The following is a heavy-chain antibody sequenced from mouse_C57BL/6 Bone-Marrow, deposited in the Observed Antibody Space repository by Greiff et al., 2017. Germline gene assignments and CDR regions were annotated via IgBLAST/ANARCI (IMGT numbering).Heavy chain of an antibody. CDR3: AREAGWYYLDY. Sequence: QVQLQQPGAELVKPGASVKMSCKASGYTFTSYWITWVTQRPGQGLEWIGDLYPGSGSTNYNEKFKSKATLTVDTSSGTAYMQLSSLTSEDSAVYYCAREAGWYYLDYWGQGTTLTVAS. V-gene: IGHV1-55*01. CDR2: LYPGSGST. CDR1: GYTFTSYW. J-gene: IGHJ2*01. D-gene: IGHD2-3*01.